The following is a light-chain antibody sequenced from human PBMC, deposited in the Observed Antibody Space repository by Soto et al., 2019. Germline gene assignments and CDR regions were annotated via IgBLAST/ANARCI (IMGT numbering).Light chain of an antibody. J-gene: IGLJ3*02. V-gene: IGLV1-47*01. CDR1: SSNIGSNY. CDR2: RNN. Sequence: QSVLTQPPSASGTPGQRVTISCSGSSSNIGSNYVYWYQQLPGTAPKLLIYRNNQRPSGVPDRFSGSKSGTSVSLAISGLRSEDEADYYCATWDDSLSGWVFSGGTKLTVL. CDR3: ATWDDSLSGWV.